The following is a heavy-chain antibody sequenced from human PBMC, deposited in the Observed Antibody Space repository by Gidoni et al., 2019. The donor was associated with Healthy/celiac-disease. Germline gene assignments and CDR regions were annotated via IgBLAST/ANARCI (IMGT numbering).Heavy chain of an antibody. CDR1: GGSISSSSYY. CDR2: IYYSGST. V-gene: IGHV4-39*01. D-gene: IGHD1-26*01. Sequence: QLQLQESGPGLVKPSETLSLTCTVSGGSISSSSYYWGWIRQPPGKGLEWIGSIYYSGSTYYNPSLKSRVTISVDTSKNQFSLKLSSVTAADTAVYYCARLKVGATAGFDYWGQGTLVTVSS. CDR3: ARLKVGATAGFDY. J-gene: IGHJ4*02.